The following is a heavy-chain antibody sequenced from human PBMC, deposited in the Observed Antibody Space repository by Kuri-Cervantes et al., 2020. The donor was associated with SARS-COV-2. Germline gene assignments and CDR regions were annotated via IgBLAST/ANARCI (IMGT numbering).Heavy chain of an antibody. J-gene: IGHJ6*02. CDR3: ARHPGWLRSEFDYGMDV. CDR2: IYYSGST. D-gene: IGHD5-12*01. CDR1: GGSISSYY. Sequence: SETLSLTCTVSGGSISSYYWSWIRQPPGKGLEWIGSIYYSGSTYYNPSLKSRVTISVDTSKNQFSLKLSSVTAADTAVYYCARHPGWLRSEFDYGMDVWGQGTTVTVSS. V-gene: IGHV4-59*08.